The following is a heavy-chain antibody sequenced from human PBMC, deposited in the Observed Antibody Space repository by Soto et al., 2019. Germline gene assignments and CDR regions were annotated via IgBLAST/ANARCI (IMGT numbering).Heavy chain of an antibody. D-gene: IGHD3-10*01. Sequence: VASVKVSCKTAGGTFSTYGINWVRQAPGQGLELIGGIVPGLGTTNYAQKFQGRVRIIADAPTRTAYLELRSLRYEDTAMYYCARSYASGSPNWFDPWGQGTQVTVSS. CDR3: ARSYASGSPNWFDP. CDR1: GGTFSTYG. CDR2: IVPGLGTT. V-gene: IGHV1-69*13. J-gene: IGHJ5*02.